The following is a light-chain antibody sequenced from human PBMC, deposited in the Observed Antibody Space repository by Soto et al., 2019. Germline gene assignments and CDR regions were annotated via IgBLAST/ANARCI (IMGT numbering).Light chain of an antibody. J-gene: IGKJ2*01. CDR2: GVF. Sequence: ETVLTQSPGTVSLSPGEIATLSCTTSQTVNSDYLAWYQQKPGQDPRLLIYGVFNSATGIPDRFSGSGSGTYFTLPVSGLVPLDSGVYYCQHYDGSPRTFCQGTILEI. V-gene: IGKV3-20*01. CDR1: QTVNSDY. CDR3: QHYDGSPRT.